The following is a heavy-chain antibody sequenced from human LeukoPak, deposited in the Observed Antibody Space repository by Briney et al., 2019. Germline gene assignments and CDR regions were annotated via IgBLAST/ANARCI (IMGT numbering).Heavy chain of an antibody. CDR3: ARVQADTAMVY. CDR2: INHSGST. V-gene: IGHV4-34*01. J-gene: IGHJ4*02. Sequence: SETLSLTCAVYGGSFSGYYWSWIRQPPGKGLEWIGEINHSGSTNYNPPLKSRVTISVDTSKNQFSLKLSSVTAADTAVYYCARVQADTAMVYWGQGTLVTVSS. D-gene: IGHD5-18*01. CDR1: GGSFSGYY.